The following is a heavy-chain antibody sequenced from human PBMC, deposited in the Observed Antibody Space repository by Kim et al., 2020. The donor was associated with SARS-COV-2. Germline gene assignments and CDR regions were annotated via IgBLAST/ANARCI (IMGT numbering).Heavy chain of an antibody. J-gene: IGHJ4*02. Sequence: GGSLRLSCAASGFTFSSYGMSWVRQAPGKGLEWVADIRKDGSKKYYVDSVKGRFTISRDNSKNSLYLQMNSLRAEDTAVYYCARDYEQLVGIKTRVEYWGQGTPGTVSS. CDR3: ARDYEQLVGIKTRVEY. CDR2: IRKDGSKK. D-gene: IGHD6-13*01. V-gene: IGHV3-7*01. CDR1: GFTFSSYG.